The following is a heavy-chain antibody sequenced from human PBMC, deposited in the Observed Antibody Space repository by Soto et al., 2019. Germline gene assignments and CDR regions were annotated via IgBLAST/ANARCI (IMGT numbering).Heavy chain of an antibody. CDR3: ARAEYYYDSSGHFDY. D-gene: IGHD3-22*01. Sequence: SETLSLTCAVSGGSISSGGYSWSWIRQPPGKGLEWIGYIYHSGSTYYNPSLKSRVTISVDRSKNQFSLKLSSVTAADTAVYYCARAEYYYDSSGHFDYWGQGTLVTVSS. V-gene: IGHV4-30-2*01. CDR2: IYHSGST. CDR1: GGSISSGGYS. J-gene: IGHJ4*02.